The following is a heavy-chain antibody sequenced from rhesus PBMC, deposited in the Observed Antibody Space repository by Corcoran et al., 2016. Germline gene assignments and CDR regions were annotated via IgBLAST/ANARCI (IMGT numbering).Heavy chain of an antibody. D-gene: IGHD3-34*01. CDR3: ARGGYWGYCDY. Sequence: QLQLQESGPGLVKPSETLSLTCAVSGGSITSHYWRWIRQPPGKGLEWIGRISGSGGRTDDKPSLKRRVTISTDTPKKQVSLKLSAVTAAETAVYDGARGGYWGYCDYWGQGVLVTGSS. V-gene: IGHV4-173*01. CDR1: GGSITSHY. J-gene: IGHJ4*01. CDR2: ISGSGGRT.